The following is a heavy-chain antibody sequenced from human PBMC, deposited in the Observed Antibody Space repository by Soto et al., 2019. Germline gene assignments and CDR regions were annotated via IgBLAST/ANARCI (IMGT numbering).Heavy chain of an antibody. CDR3: TRWNGYGDL. D-gene: IGHD1-1*01. V-gene: IGHV3-23*01. CDR2: VSGGSGVT. Sequence: EMQLLESGGGLVQPGGSLRLSCVVSGFSFSTYGVTWVRQAPGKGLEWVCGVSGGSGVTHYTDSVKGRFTISGDDSKNTVYLQMHSLRGEETAVYYCTRWNGYGDLWGQGTLVTVSS. CDR1: GFSFSTYG. J-gene: IGHJ5*02.